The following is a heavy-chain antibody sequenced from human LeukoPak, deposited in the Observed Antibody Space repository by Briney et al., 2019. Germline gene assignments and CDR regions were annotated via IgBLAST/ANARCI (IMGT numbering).Heavy chain of an antibody. CDR1: GYTFTSYG. D-gene: IGHD1-26*01. CDR2: ISAYNGNT. Sequence: GASVKVSCKASGYTFTSYGISWVRQAPGQGLEGMGWISAYNGNTNYAQKLQGRVTMTTDTSTSTAYMELRSLRSDDTAVYYCARQAEYSGSYYYYYYMDVWGKGTTVTVSS. J-gene: IGHJ6*03. CDR3: ARQAEYSGSYYYYYYMDV. V-gene: IGHV1-18*01.